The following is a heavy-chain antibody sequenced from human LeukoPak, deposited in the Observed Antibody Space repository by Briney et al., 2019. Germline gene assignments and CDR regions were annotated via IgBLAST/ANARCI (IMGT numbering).Heavy chain of an antibody. J-gene: IGHJ4*02. Sequence: GGSLRLSCAASGFTFSSYGMHWVRQAPGKGLEWVAVISYDGSNKYYADSVKGRFTISRDNSKNTLYLQMNSLGAEDTAVYYCAKGPDYGDYFDYWGQGTLVTVSS. D-gene: IGHD4-17*01. CDR1: GFTFSSYG. CDR2: ISYDGSNK. V-gene: IGHV3-30*18. CDR3: AKGPDYGDYFDY.